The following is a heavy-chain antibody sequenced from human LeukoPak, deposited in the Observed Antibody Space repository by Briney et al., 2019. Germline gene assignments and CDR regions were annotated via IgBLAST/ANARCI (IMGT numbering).Heavy chain of an antibody. CDR2: INPNSGGT. D-gene: IGHD5-24*01. J-gene: IGHJ4*02. CDR3: ARDQRPRRDGYNYGY. CDR1: GYTFTGYY. Sequence: GASVKVSCKASGYTFTGYYMHWVRQAPGQGLEWMGWINPNSGGTNYAQKFQGRVTMTRDTSISTAYMELSRLRSDDTAVYYRARDQRPRRDGYNYGYWGQGTLVTVSS. V-gene: IGHV1-2*02.